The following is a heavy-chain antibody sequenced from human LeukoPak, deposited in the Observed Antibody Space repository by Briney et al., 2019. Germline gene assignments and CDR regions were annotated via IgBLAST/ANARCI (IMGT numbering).Heavy chain of an antibody. V-gene: IGHV4-59*08. J-gene: IGHJ6*02. CDR1: GGSITGYH. CDR3: ARVSPFYNSSGYRVYGMDV. D-gene: IGHD6-19*01. Sequence: SETLSLTCTVSGGSITGYHWSWIRQPPGKGLEWIGYIYYSGGTNYNPSLKSRVTIALDTSMNQSSLRLTSVTAADTGVYYCARVSPFYNSSGYRVYGMDVWGQGTTVTGSS. CDR2: IYYSGGT.